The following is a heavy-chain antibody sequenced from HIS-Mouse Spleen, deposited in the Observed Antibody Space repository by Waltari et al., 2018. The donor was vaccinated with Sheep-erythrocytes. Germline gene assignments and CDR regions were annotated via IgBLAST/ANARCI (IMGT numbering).Heavy chain of an antibody. V-gene: IGHV3-15*01. CDR3: TTEGVGDY. Sequence: EVQLVESGGGLVKPGGSLRLSCAASGFTFSNAWMSWVRQAPGKGGDGFGRFQRKTDGGTTDYAAPVKGRFTISKEYSKTTLYLQIISLKTADTAVYYCTTEGVGDYWGQGTLVTVSS. D-gene: IGHD3-16*01. CDR1: GFTFSNAW. J-gene: IGHJ4*02. CDR2: FQRKTDGGTT.